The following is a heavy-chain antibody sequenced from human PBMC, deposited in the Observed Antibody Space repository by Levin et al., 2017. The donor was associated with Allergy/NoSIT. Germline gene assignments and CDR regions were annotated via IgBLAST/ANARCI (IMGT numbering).Heavy chain of an antibody. D-gene: IGHD6-13*01. V-gene: IGHV3-15*05. CDR1: GFTFSNVW. Sequence: RGESLKISCAASGFTFSNVWMNWVRQAPGKGLEWVGRIKSITDGGTTDYAAPVKGRFIISRDDSKNTLYLHLNSLITEDTAVYYCVAAAGGYWGQGTRVTVSS. CDR3: VAAAGGY. CDR2: IKSITDGGTT. J-gene: IGHJ4*02.